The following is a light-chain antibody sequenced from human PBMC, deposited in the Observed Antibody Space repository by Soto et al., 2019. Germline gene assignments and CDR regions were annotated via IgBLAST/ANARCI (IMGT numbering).Light chain of an antibody. Sequence: QSVLTQPASVSGSPGQSITISCTGTSSDVGGYNYVSWYQQHSGKAPKLMIYEVSNRPSGVSNRFSGSKSGNMASLTISGLQAEDEADYYCSSYTSSSTLYVFGTGTKVTVL. CDR1: SSDVGGYNY. CDR2: EVS. V-gene: IGLV2-14*01. CDR3: SSYTSSSTLYV. J-gene: IGLJ1*01.